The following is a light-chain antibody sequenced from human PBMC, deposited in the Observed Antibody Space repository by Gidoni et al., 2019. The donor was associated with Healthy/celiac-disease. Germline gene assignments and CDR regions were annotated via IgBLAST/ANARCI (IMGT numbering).Light chain of an antibody. Sequence: EIVLTQSPGTLSLSPGERATLSCRASQSFSSSYLAWYQQKPGQAPRLLIYGASSRATGIPDRFRGSGSGTDFTLTISRLEPEDFAVYYCQQYGSSPQTFGQGTKVEIK. J-gene: IGKJ1*01. CDR3: QQYGSSPQT. CDR1: QSFSSSY. CDR2: GAS. V-gene: IGKV3-20*01.